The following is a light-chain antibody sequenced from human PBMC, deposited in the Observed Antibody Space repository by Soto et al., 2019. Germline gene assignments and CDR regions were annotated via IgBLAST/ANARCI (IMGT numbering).Light chain of an antibody. V-gene: IGKV3-15*01. CDR3: QQYKNWPPIT. CDR1: QSVSSQ. CDR2: GVS. Sequence: EIVMTQSPATLSVSPGERATLSCRASQSVSSQLAWYQQKPGQAPRLLIYGVSTRATEIPARFSGSGSGTEFTLTISSLQSEDFAVYYCQQYKNWPPITFGQGTRLEIK. J-gene: IGKJ5*01.